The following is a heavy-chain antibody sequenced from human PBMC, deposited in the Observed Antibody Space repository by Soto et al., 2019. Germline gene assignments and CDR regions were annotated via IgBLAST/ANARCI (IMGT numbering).Heavy chain of an antibody. CDR2: IDYSGGT. D-gene: IGHD2-2*01. CDR3: ARRTPLYASESSRFDP. Sequence: SETLSLTCTVSGGSISSSDSYWGWIRRRQGKGLEWVGTIDYSGGTTYNPSLESRVTISVDTSKNPFSLRLSFVAAADTAVYYCARRTPLYASESSRFDPWGQGALVTVSS. J-gene: IGHJ5*02. V-gene: IGHV4-39*01. CDR1: GGSISSSDSY.